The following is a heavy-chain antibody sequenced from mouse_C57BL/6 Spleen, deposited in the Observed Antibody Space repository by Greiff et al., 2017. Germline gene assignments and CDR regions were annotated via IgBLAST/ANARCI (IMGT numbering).Heavy chain of an antibody. CDR2: IYPGDGDT. V-gene: IGHV1-80*01. CDR1: GYAFSSYW. Sequence: VQLVESGAELVKPGASVKISCKASGYAFSSYWMNWVKQRPGKGLEWIGQIYPGDGDTNYNGKFKGKATLTADKSSSTAYMQLSSLTSEDSAVYFCARSNDYVAMDYWGQGTSVTVSS. D-gene: IGHD2-4*01. CDR3: ARSNDYVAMDY. J-gene: IGHJ4*01.